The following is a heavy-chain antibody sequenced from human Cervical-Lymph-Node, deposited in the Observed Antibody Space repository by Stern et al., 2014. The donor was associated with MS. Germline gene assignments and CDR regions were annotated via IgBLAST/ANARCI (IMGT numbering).Heavy chain of an antibody. V-gene: IGHV4-59*01. D-gene: IGHD3-16*01. Sequence: QVQLQESGPGLVKPSETLSLMCNVTSGSTGNKYWSWIRQPPGKGLEWIGDLYYSGITNYNPSLKSRVTISLDTSKNQFSLKLSSVTAADTAVYYCARAGPYDYIWGNLRHRAFYFDSWGQGVLVTVSS. CDR1: SGSTGNKY. CDR2: LYYSGIT. J-gene: IGHJ4*02. CDR3: ARAGPYDYIWGNLRHRAFYFDS.